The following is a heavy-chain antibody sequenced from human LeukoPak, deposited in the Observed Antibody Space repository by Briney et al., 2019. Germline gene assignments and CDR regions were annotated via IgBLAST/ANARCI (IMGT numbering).Heavy chain of an antibody. CDR1: GASITNYY. J-gene: IGHJ5*02. V-gene: IGHV4-4*09. CDR2: IHASGRT. Sequence: NPSETLSLTCTVSGASITNYYWGWTRQLPGKGLEWIGYIHASGRTGYNPSLKSRVIMSVDTSKNQFSLKLSSVTAADTAVYYCARVVEGYFDWFEDWGQGTLVTVSS. CDR3: ARVVEGYFDWFED. D-gene: IGHD3-9*01.